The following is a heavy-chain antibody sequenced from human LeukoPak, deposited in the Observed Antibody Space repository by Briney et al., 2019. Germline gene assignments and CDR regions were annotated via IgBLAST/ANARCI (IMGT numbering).Heavy chain of an antibody. CDR2: ISPSGSAI. CDR1: GFTFSNYE. V-gene: IGHV3-48*03. J-gene: IGHJ4*02. Sequence: VGSLRLSCAASGFTFSNYEMNWVRQAPGKGLEWVSYISPSGSAISYADSLKGRFIISRDNAKNSLSLQMKSLRGDDTAVYYCARGPTLVGMGYFDYRGQGTLVTVSS. CDR3: ARGPTLVGMGYFDY. D-gene: IGHD2-21*01.